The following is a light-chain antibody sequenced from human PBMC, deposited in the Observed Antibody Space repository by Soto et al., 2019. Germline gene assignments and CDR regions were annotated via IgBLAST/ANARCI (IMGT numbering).Light chain of an antibody. V-gene: IGKV3-15*01. CDR3: QQYNNWPPIT. CDR2: GAS. CDR1: QSVSSSY. J-gene: IGKJ5*01. Sequence: MVLTQYPDTLSLSHGERATLSCRASQSVSSSYLAWYQQKPGQAPRLLIYGASTRATGIPARFSGSGSGTEFTLTISSLQSEDFAVYYCQQYNNWPPITLAQGTRLEIK.